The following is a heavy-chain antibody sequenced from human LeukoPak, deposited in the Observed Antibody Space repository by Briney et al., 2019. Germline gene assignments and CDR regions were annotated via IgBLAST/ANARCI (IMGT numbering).Heavy chain of an antibody. CDR1: GFTFSTYW. V-gene: IGHV3-74*01. J-gene: IGHJ4*02. CDR3: ANTGYNYEFDY. CDR2: INRDGSGI. D-gene: IGHD5-18*01. Sequence: PGGSLRLSCAASGFTFSTYWMHWVRQAPGKGLVWISRINRDGSGITYADSVKGRFTISRDNAKSILYVQMNSLRAEDTAVYYCANTGYNYEFDYWGQGTLVTVSS.